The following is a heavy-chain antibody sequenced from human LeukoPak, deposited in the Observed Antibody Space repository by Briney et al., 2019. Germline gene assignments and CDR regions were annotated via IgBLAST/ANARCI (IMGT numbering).Heavy chain of an antibody. J-gene: IGHJ4*02. D-gene: IGHD3-9*01. CDR2: ISAYNGNT. Sequence: ASVKVSRKASGYTFTSYGISWVRQAPGQGLEWMGWISAYNGNTNYAQKLQGRVTMTTDTSTSTAYMELSSLRSEDTAVYYCARGHYDIHTGPPRYWGQGTLVTVSS. V-gene: IGHV1-18*01. CDR1: GYTFTSYG. CDR3: ARGHYDIHTGPPRY.